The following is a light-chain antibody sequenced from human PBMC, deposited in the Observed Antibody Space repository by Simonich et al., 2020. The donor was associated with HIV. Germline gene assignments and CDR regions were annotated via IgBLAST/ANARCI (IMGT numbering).Light chain of an antibody. CDR1: QSISSY. J-gene: IGKJ4*01. CDR3: QQSFTTPLT. CDR2: AAS. V-gene: IGKV1-39*01. Sequence: DIQMTQSPSSLSASVGDRVTITCRASQSISSYLNWDQQKPGKAPKLLIYAASSLQSGVPSRFSGSGSGTAFTLTISSLQPEDFATYYCQQSFTTPLTFGGGTRVEIK.